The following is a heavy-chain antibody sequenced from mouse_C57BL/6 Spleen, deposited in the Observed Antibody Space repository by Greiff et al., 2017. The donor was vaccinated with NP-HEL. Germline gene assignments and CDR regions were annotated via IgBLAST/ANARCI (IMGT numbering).Heavy chain of an antibody. Sequence: EVQLKQSGPELVKPGASVKISCKASGYTFTDYYMNWVKQSHGKSLEWIGDINPNNGGTSYNQKFKGKATWTVDKYSSTAYMELRSLTSEDSAVYYCARGGYSYYYAMDYWGQGTSVTVAS. CDR3: ARGGYSYYYAMDY. CDR2: INPNNGGT. J-gene: IGHJ4*01. D-gene: IGHD2-3*01. CDR1: GYTFTDYY. V-gene: IGHV1-26*01.